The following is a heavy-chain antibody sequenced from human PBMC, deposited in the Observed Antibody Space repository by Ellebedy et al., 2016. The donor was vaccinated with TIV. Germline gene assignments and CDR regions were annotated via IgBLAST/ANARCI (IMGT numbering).Heavy chain of an antibody. CDR2: ISGSGATI. CDR3: AGTYSSSSK. Sequence: GESLKISCAASGFTFSDYYMNWIRQAPGKGLEWISYISGSGATINYADSVKGRFTISRDNTKNSLFLQMNSLRAEDTAVYFCAGTYSSSSKWGQGTLVTVSS. J-gene: IGHJ4*01. CDR1: GFTFSDYY. D-gene: IGHD6-6*01. V-gene: IGHV3-11*01.